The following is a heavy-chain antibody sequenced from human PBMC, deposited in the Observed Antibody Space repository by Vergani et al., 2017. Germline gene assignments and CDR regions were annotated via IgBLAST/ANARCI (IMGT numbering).Heavy chain of an antibody. Sequence: EVQLVESGGGLVQPGGSLRLSCAASGFTFSSYWMSWVRQAPGKGLEWVANIKQDGSEKYYVDSVQGRFTISRDNAKNSLYLQMNSLRAEDTAVYYCAASPCRSSTSCYGIGGFDYWGQGTLVTVSS. D-gene: IGHD2-2*01. CDR2: IKQDGSEK. CDR3: AASPCRSSTSCYGIGGFDY. V-gene: IGHV3-7*02. CDR1: GFTFSSYW. J-gene: IGHJ4*02.